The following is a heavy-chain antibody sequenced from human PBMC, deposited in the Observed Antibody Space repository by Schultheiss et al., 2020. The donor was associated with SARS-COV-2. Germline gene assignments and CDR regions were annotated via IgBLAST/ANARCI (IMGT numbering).Heavy chain of an antibody. Sequence: GGSLRLSCAASGFTFSDYYMSWIRQAPGKGLEWVAVVSYDGSNKYYADSVKGRFTISRDNSKNTLYLQVNSLRAEDTAVYYCARGWYYGMDVWGQGTTVTVSS. CDR2: VSYDGSNK. V-gene: IGHV3-30*03. CDR1: GFTFSDYY. CDR3: ARGWYYGMDV. D-gene: IGHD2-15*01. J-gene: IGHJ6*02.